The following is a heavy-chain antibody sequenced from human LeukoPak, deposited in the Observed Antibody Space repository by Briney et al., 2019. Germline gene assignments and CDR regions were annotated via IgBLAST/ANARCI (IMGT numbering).Heavy chain of an antibody. D-gene: IGHD6-19*01. J-gene: IGHJ4*02. Sequence: GGSLRLSCVVSGFTFSSYAMHWVRQAPGKGLEYVSAISSNGGSTYYANSVKGRFTISRDNSKNTLYLQMGSLRVEGMAVYYCARASSGWYGYWGQGTLVTVSS. CDR1: GFTFSSYA. V-gene: IGHV3-64*01. CDR3: ARASSGWYGY. CDR2: ISSNGGST.